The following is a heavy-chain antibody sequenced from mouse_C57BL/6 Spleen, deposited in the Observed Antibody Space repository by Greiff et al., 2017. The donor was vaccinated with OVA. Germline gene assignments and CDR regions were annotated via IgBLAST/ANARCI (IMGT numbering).Heavy chain of an antibody. CDR1: GFNIKDDY. CDR2: IDPENGDT. J-gene: IGHJ2*01. D-gene: IGHD2-10*02. CDR3: TTEGYGNYVFFDY. V-gene: IGHV14-4*01. Sequence: VQLQQSGAELVRPGASVKLSCTASGFNIKDDYMHWVKQRPEQGLEWIGWIDPENGDTEYASKFQGKATITADTSSNTAYLQLSSLTSEDTAVYYCTTEGYGNYVFFDYWGQGTTLTVSS.